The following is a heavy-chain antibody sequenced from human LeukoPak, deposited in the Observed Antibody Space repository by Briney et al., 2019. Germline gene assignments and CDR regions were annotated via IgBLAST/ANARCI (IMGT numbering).Heavy chain of an antibody. CDR2: INWNGGST. CDR1: GFTFDDYG. V-gene: IGHV3-20*04. J-gene: IGHJ4*02. CDR3: ARYHYYDSSGPFDY. Sequence: VGSLRLSCAASGFTFDDYGMSWVRQAPGKGLEWVSGINWNGGSTGYADSVKGRFTISRDNAKNSLYLQMNSLRAEDTALYYCARYHYYDSSGPFDYWGQGTLVTVSS. D-gene: IGHD3-22*01.